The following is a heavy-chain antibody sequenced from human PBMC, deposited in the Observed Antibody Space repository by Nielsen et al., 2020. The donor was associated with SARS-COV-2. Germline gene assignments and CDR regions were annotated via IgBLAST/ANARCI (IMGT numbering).Heavy chain of an antibody. CDR2: ISSSGATI. V-gene: IGHV3-11*04. Sequence: GGSLRLSCAASGFTFSDYYISWIRQAPGKGLEWVSYISSSGATIYYADSVKGRFTISRDNAKNSLYLQMNSLRADDTAVYYCARVSVVSPNFDYWGQGTLVTVSS. CDR1: GFTFSDYY. J-gene: IGHJ4*02. D-gene: IGHD2-15*01. CDR3: ARVSVVSPNFDY.